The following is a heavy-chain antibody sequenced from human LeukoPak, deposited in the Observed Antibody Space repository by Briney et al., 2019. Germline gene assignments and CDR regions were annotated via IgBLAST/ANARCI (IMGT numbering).Heavy chain of an antibody. CDR1: GYTFTSYY. J-gene: IGHJ4*02. CDR2: INPSGGST. CDR3: ARNVWQWLAFGYFDY. V-gene: IGHV1-46*01. Sequence: GASVKVSCKASGYTFTSYYMHWVRQAPGQGLEWMGIINPSGGSTSYAQKFQGRVTMTRDTSTSTVYMELSSLRSEDTAVYYCARNVWQWLAFGYFDYWGQGTLVTVSS. D-gene: IGHD6-19*01.